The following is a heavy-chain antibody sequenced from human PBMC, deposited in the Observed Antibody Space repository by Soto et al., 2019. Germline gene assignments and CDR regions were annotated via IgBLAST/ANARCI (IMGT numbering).Heavy chain of an antibody. CDR2: ISAYNGNT. J-gene: IGHJ6*02. CDR1: GYTFTNHG. D-gene: IGHD4-17*01. Sequence: ASVRVSCKASGYTFTNHGISWVRQAPGKGLEWMGWISAYNGNTNYEQKLQGRVTMTTDTSTSTAYMELRSLRSDDTAVYYCARDDYGDYIPYYYYGMDVWGQGTTVTVSS. CDR3: ARDDYGDYIPYYYYGMDV. V-gene: IGHV1-18*04.